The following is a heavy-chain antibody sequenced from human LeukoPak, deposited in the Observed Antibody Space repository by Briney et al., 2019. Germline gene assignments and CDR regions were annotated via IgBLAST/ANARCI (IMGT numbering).Heavy chain of an antibody. D-gene: IGHD6-6*01. J-gene: IGHJ4*02. Sequence: GGSLRLSCIASGFTFSSYAMHWVRQAPGKGLEWVAVISYDGSNKYYADSVKGRFTISRDNSKNTLYLQMNSLRAEDTAVYYCAKDRDSSSSGDYWGQGTLVTVSS. CDR2: ISYDGSNK. V-gene: IGHV3-30-3*01. CDR1: GFTFSSYA. CDR3: AKDRDSSSSGDY.